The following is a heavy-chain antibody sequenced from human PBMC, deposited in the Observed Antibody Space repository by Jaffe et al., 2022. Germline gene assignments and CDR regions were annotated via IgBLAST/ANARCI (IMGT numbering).Heavy chain of an antibody. Sequence: EVQLVQSGAEVKKPGESLKISCKGSGYSFTSYWIGWVRQMPGKGLEWMGIIYPGDSDTRYSPSFQGQVTISADKSISTAYLQWSSLKASDTAMYYCARHVLGYGDYARGDAFDIWGQGTMVTVSS. J-gene: IGHJ3*02. CDR1: GYSFTSYW. D-gene: IGHD4-17*01. CDR2: IYPGDSDT. CDR3: ARHVLGYGDYARGDAFDI. V-gene: IGHV5-51*01.